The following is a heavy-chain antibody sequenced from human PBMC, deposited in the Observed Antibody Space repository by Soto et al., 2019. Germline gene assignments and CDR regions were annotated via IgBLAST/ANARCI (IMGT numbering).Heavy chain of an antibody. CDR1: GGSISSSSYY. Sequence: SETLSLTCTVSGGSISSSSYYWGGIRQPPGKGLEWIGSIYYSGSTYYNPSLKSRVTISVDTSKNQFSLKLSSVTAADTAVYYCAXQAAGSIYYYYYYGMDVWGQGTTVTVSS. D-gene: IGHD6-13*01. J-gene: IGHJ6*02. CDR2: IYYSGST. V-gene: IGHV4-39*01. CDR3: AXQAAGSIYYYYYYGMDV.